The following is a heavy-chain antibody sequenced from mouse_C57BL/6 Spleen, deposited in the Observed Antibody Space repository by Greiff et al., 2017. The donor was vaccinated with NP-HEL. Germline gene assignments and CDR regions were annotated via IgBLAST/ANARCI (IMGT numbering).Heavy chain of an antibody. CDR2: IWTGGGT. J-gene: IGHJ4*01. V-gene: IGHV2-9-1*01. CDR1: GFSLTSYA. D-gene: IGHD2-3*01. CDR3: ARKKDGYLHYYAMDY. Sequence: VKLVESGPGLVAPSQSLSITCTVSGFSLTSYAISWVRQPPGKGLEWLGVIWTGGGTNYNSALKSRLSISKDNSKSQVFLKMNSLQTDDTARYYCARKKDGYLHYYAMDYWGQGTSVTVSS.